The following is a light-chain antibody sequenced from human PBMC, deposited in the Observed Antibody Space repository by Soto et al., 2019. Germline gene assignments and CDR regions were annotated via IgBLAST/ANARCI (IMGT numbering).Light chain of an antibody. CDR3: SSYTSSSTLEV. J-gene: IGLJ1*01. CDR1: SSDVGGYNY. CDR2: DVS. Sequence: QSALTQPASVYGSPGQSLTISCTGTSSDVGGYNYVSWYQQHPGKAPKLMIYDVSDRPSGVSNRFSGSKSGNTASLTISGLQAEDEADYYCSSYTSSSTLEVFGTGTKVTVL. V-gene: IGLV2-14*01.